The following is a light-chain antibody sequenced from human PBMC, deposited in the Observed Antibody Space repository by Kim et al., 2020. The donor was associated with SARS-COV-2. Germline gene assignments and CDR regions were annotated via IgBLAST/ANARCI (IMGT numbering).Light chain of an antibody. CDR2: AAS. J-gene: IGKJ1*01. CDR1: HDINNH. CDR3: QKYNSAPWT. V-gene: IGKV1-27*01. Sequence: SASVGDGITITGRASHDINNHLAWYQQKPGKAPRLLIYAASALQSGVPARFSGSRSGTDFTLTISSLQPEDVATYYCQKYNSAPWTFGQGTKLEI.